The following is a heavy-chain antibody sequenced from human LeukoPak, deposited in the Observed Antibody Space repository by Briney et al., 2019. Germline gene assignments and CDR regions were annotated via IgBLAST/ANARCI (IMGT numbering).Heavy chain of an antibody. CDR1: GFTFSSYT. D-gene: IGHD2-2*01. CDR3: AKQYAVVPAAPIDY. Sequence: GGSLRLSCTASGFTFSSYTMTWVRQAPGKGLKWVSTITTGDGNTYYADSVKGRFTVSRDDSKNTLYLQMNSLRAEDTAVYYCAKQYAVVPAAPIDYWGQGTLVTVSS. V-gene: IGHV3-23*01. CDR2: ITTGDGNT. J-gene: IGHJ4*02.